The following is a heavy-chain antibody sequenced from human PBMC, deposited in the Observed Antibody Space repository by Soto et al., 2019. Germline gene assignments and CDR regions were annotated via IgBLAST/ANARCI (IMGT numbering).Heavy chain of an antibody. CDR3: AREDDYNYRYFHYGLDV. J-gene: IGHJ6*02. V-gene: IGHV3-30-3*01. CDR2: ISFDGDKI. D-gene: IGHD5-12*01. Sequence: QAQLVESGGGVVQPGRSLRLSCAASGFTFKIYALHWVRQAPGKGLDWVAVISFDGDKIYYSDSVKGRFTISRDNFKNMLYLQMNNLRVEDAGLYFCAREDDYNYRYFHYGLDVWGQGTTVTVSS. CDR1: GFTFKIYA.